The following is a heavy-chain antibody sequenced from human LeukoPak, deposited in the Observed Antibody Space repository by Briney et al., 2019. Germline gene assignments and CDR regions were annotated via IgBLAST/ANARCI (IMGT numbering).Heavy chain of an antibody. J-gene: IGHJ4*02. CDR2: FDPEDGET. Sequence: ASVNVSCMSSGYTFTDYFMHWVRQAPGKGREWMGGFDPEDGETIYAQKFQGRVTMTEDTSTDTAYMELSSLRSEDTAVYYCATVGGLDILTGYPRDHWGQGTLVTVSS. CDR3: ATVGGLDILTGYPRDH. V-gene: IGHV1-24*01. D-gene: IGHD3-9*01. CDR1: GYTFTDYF.